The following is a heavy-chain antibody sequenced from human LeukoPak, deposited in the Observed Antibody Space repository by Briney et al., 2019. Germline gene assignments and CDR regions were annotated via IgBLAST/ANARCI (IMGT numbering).Heavy chain of an antibody. CDR3: ARVLHKRNYDSSDYYAS. CDR1: GFIFSNYE. J-gene: IGHJ5*02. V-gene: IGHV3-48*03. CDR2: ISSSGSTI. Sequence: GGSLRLSCSASGFIFSNYEMNWVRQAPGRGLEWVSYISSSGSTIYYADSVEGRFTISRDNAKNSLYLQMNSLRAEDTAVYYCARVLHKRNYDSSDYYASWGQGTLVTVSS. D-gene: IGHD3-22*01.